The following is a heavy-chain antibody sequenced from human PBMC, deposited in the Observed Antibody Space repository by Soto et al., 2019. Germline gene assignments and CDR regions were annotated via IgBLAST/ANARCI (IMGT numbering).Heavy chain of an antibody. CDR1: GYTFTSYG. D-gene: IGHD6-19*01. Sequence: ASVKVSFKASGYTFTSYGISWVRQAHGQGIEWMGWISAYNGNTNYAQKLQGRVTMTTDTYTSTDYMELRSLRSDDTAVSYCARDLDGSSAWYNPWGQGTLVTVSS. CDR2: ISAYNGNT. V-gene: IGHV1-18*04. CDR3: ARDLDGSSAWYNP. J-gene: IGHJ5*02.